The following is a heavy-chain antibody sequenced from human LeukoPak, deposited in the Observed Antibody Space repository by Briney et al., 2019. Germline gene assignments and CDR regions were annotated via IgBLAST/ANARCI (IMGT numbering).Heavy chain of an antibody. CDR2: ISAYNGNT. CDR3: ATDGLGRTWFDP. V-gene: IGHV1-18*04. CDR1: GYTFTSYG. Sequence: GASVKVSCKASGYTFTSYGISWVRQAPGQGLEGMGWISAYNGNTNYAQKLQGRVTMTTDTSTSPAYMELSSLRSEATAVYYCATDGLGRTWFDPWGQGTLVTVSS. J-gene: IGHJ5*02. D-gene: IGHD7-27*01.